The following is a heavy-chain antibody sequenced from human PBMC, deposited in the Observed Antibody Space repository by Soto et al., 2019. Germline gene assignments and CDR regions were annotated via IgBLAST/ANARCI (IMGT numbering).Heavy chain of an antibody. Sequence: KPGGSLRLSCAASGFTFSSYSMNWVRQAPGKWLEWVSSISSSSSYIYYADSVKGRFTISRDNAKNSLYLQMNSLRAEDTAVYYCARGSGYHDAFDIWGQGXVVTV. V-gene: IGHV3-21*01. CDR2: ISSSSSYI. CDR3: ARGSGYHDAFDI. J-gene: IGHJ3*02. CDR1: GFTFSSYS. D-gene: IGHD3-22*01.